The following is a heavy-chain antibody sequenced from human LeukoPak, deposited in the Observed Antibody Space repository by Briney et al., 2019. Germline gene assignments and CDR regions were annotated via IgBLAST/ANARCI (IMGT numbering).Heavy chain of an antibody. CDR1: GYTLTELS. V-gene: IGHV1-24*01. CDR3: ATGLRYFVPYAFDT. CDR2: FDPEDGET. J-gene: IGHJ3*02. Sequence: ASVKVSCKVSGYTLTELSMHWVRQAPGKGLEWMGGFDPEDGETIYAQKFQGRVTMTEDTSTDTAYMELSSLRSEDTAVYYCATGLRYFVPYAFDTWGQGTMVTVSS. D-gene: IGHD3-9*01.